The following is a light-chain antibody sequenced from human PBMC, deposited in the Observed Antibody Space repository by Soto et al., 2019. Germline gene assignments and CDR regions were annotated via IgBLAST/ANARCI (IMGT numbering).Light chain of an antibody. Sequence: EIVLTQSPGTLSLSPGERATLSCRASQSVSSSYLAWYQQKPGQAPRLLIYGASSRATGIPDRFSGSGSGTDFPLTISGLEPEDFAVYYCQQYGSSFTFGPGTKVDIK. CDR1: QSVSSSY. V-gene: IGKV3-20*01. J-gene: IGKJ3*01. CDR3: QQYGSSFT. CDR2: GAS.